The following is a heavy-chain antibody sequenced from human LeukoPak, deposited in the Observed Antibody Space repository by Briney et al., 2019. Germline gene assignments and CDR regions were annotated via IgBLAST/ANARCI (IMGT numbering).Heavy chain of an antibody. J-gene: IGHJ6*02. Sequence: GGSLRLSCAASGFTFSSYWMSWVRQAPGKGLEWVANIKQDGSEKYYVDSVKGRFTISRDNAKNSLYLQMNSLRAEDTAVHYCARSYDFWSGYPPSGMDVWGQGTTVTVSS. CDR1: GFTFSSYW. V-gene: IGHV3-7*01. CDR3: ARSYDFWSGYPPSGMDV. CDR2: IKQDGSEK. D-gene: IGHD3-3*01.